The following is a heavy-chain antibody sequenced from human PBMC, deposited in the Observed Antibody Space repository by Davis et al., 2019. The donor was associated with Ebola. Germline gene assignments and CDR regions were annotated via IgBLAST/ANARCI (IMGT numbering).Heavy chain of an antibody. CDR3: ARRHTVVVPAAQYNWFDP. CDR2: IYYSGST. V-gene: IGHV4-59*11. CDR1: GGSISSHY. J-gene: IGHJ5*02. Sequence: PSETLSLTCTVSGGSISSHYWSWIRQPPGKGLEWIGYIYYSGSTNYNPSLKGRVTISVDTSKNQFSLKLSSVTAADTAVYYCARRHTVVVPAAQYNWFDPWGQGTLVTVSS. D-gene: IGHD2-2*01.